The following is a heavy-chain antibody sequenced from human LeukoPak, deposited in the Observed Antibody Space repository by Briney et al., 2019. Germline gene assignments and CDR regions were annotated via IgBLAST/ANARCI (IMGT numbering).Heavy chain of an antibody. Sequence: GASLRLSCAASGFTFSSYEMNWVRQAPGKGLEWVSYISSSGSTIYYADSVKGRFTISRDNAKNSLYLQMNSLRAEDTAVYYCARGGASLGYYFDYWGQGTLVTVSS. CDR1: GFTFSSYE. J-gene: IGHJ4*02. CDR3: ARGGASLGYYFDY. V-gene: IGHV3-48*03. D-gene: IGHD4/OR15-4a*01. CDR2: ISSSGSTI.